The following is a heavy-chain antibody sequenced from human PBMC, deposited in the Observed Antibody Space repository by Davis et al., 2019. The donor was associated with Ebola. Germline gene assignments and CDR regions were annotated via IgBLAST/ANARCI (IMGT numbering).Heavy chain of an antibody. J-gene: IGHJ6*04. D-gene: IGHD5-18*01. Sequence: HSQTLSLTCGISGDSVSSGGWNWIRQSPSRGLEWLGRTYYSSKWYNDYAVSVKSRITIKPDTSKNQFSLQLNSVTPEDTALYYCARGWLRVGMDVWGEGTTVTVSP. CDR1: GDSVSSGG. CDR3: ARGWLRVGMDV. V-gene: IGHV6-1*01. CDR2: TYYSSKWYN.